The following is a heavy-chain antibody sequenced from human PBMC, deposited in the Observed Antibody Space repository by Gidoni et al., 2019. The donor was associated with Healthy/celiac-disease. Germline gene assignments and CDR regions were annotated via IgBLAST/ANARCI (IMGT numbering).Heavy chain of an antibody. Sequence: QVQLQQWGAGMLKPSETLSLTCAVYGGSFSGYYWSWIRQPPGKGLEWIGEINHSGSTNYNPCLKSRVTISVDTSKNQFSLKLSSVTAADTAVYYCARVIAVSNSYAFDFWGQGTMVTVSS. D-gene: IGHD2-21*01. CDR1: GGSFSGYY. V-gene: IGHV4-34*01. J-gene: IGHJ3*01. CDR3: ARVIAVSNSYAFDF. CDR2: INHSGST.